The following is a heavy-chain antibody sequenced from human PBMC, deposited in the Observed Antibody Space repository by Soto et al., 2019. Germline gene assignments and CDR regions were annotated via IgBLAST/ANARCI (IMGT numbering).Heavy chain of an antibody. Sequence: QVQLVESGGGVVQPGRSLRLSCAASGFTFSSYAMHWVRQAPGKGLEWVAVISYDGSNKYYADSVKGRFTISRDNSTNTLYLQMNSLRAEDTAVYYCARYGDYSAYWGQGTLVTVSS. D-gene: IGHD4-17*01. CDR1: GFTFSSYA. CDR2: ISYDGSNK. CDR3: ARYGDYSAY. V-gene: IGHV3-30-3*01. J-gene: IGHJ4*02.